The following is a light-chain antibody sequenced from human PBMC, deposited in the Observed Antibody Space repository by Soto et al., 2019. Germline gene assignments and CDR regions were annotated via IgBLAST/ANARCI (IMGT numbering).Light chain of an antibody. CDR1: SSDVGTYNS. CDR3: CSYAGNSYV. Sequence: QSALTQPRSVSGSPGQSVTISCTGTSSDVGTYNSVSWYQQYPGRAPKVILYDVHRRPSGVPDRFSGSKSGNTASLTISGVQAEDEGDYYCCSYAGNSYVFGTGTKV. V-gene: IGLV2-11*01. CDR2: DVH. J-gene: IGLJ1*01.